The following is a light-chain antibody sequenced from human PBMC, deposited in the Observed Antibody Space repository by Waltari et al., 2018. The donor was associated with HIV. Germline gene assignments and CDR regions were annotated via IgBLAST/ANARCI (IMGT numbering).Light chain of an antibody. J-gene: IGLJ1*01. CDR3: CSYSGSTTLDV. CDR1: SSDIGTYTF. Sequence: QSALTQPASVSGSPGQSITISCTGTSSDIGTYTFVSWFQHHPGKAPKLMISDDTNRPTGVSDRFAGSKAGNTASLTISGLQGEDEADYYCCSYSGSTTLDVFGTGTKVTVL. V-gene: IGLV2-23*02. CDR2: DDT.